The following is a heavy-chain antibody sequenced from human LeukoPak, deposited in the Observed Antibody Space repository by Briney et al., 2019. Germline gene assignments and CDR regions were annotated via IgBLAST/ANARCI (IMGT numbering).Heavy chain of an antibody. Sequence: SETLSLTCAVSGYSISAYSISAGSYWGWIRQPPGEGLEWIASIHHSGSTYYNPSFKSRVTISLDTSKDQLSLRLSSVTAADTAVYYCARDGPGPREERFNYWGQGTLVTVSS. CDR2: IHHSGST. CDR1: GYSISAYSISAGSY. J-gene: IGHJ4*02. CDR3: ARDGPGPREERFNY. V-gene: IGHV4-38-2*02.